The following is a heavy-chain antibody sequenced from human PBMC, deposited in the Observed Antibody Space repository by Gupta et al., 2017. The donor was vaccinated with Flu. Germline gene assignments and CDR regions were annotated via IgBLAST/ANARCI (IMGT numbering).Heavy chain of an antibody. CDR3: AKDFRGLWFGEFADV. Sequence: APGKGLEWVSAISGSGGSTYYADSVKGRFTISRDNSKNTLYLQMNSLRAEDTAVYYCAKDFRGLWFGEFADVWGKGTTVTVSS. J-gene: IGHJ6*04. CDR2: ISGSGGST. D-gene: IGHD3-10*01. V-gene: IGHV3-23*01.